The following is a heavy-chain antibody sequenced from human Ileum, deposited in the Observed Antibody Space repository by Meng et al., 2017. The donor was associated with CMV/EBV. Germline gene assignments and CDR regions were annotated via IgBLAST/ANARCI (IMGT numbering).Heavy chain of an antibody. CDR1: GFPVRSTY. Sequence: SLCLSCAASGFPVRSTYVTWVRQALGKGLEWVSVIYSAGRIYYADSVKGRFTISRDNSKNTVSLQMNGLRAEDTAVYYCARGLDFDSWGQGTLVTVSS. D-gene: IGHD2-2*03. J-gene: IGHJ4*02. CDR2: IYSAGRI. V-gene: IGHV3-53*01. CDR3: ARGLDFDS.